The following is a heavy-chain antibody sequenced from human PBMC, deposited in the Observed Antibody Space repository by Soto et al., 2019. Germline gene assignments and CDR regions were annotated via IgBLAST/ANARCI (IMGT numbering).Heavy chain of an antibody. CDR3: ATTGYSSQYLHYYYYGMDV. J-gene: IGHJ6*02. Sequence: PSETLSLTCTVSGGSISSSSYYWGWIRQPPGKGLEWIGSIYYSGSTYYNPSLKSRVTISVDTSKNQFSLKLSSVTAADTAVYYCATTGYSSQYLHYYYYGMDVWGQGTTVTVSS. V-gene: IGHV4-39*01. CDR1: GGSISSSSYY. CDR2: IYYSGST. D-gene: IGHD6-13*01.